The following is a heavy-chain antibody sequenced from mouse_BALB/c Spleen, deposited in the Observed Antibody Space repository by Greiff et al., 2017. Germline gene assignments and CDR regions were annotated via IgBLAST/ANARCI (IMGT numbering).Heavy chain of an antibody. CDR2: ISSGGSYT. CDR1: GFTFSSYA. V-gene: IGHV5-9-3*01. D-gene: IGHD1-1*01. Sequence: EVQGVESGGGLVKPGGSLKLSCAASGFTFSSYAMSWVRQTPEKRLEWVATISSGGSYTYYPDSVKGRFTISRDNAKNTLYLQMSSLRSEDTAMYYCARYTTVVATGFDYWGQGTTLTVSS. CDR3: ARYTTVVATGFDY. J-gene: IGHJ2*01.